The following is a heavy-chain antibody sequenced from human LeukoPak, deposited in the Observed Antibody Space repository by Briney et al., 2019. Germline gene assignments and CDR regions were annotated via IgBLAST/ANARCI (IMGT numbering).Heavy chain of an antibody. V-gene: IGHV4-39*01. Sequence: SETLSLTCTVSGGSLSSSSYYWRWIRQPPGKGLEWLGSIYYSGSTYYNPSLKSRVTISVDTSKNQFSLKLSSVTAADTAVYYCARQLGGSSCYGDYYYYMDVWGKGTTVTVSS. CDR1: GGSLSSSSYY. J-gene: IGHJ6*03. CDR3: ARQLGGSSCYGDYYYYMDV. CDR2: IYYSGST. D-gene: IGHD6-13*01.